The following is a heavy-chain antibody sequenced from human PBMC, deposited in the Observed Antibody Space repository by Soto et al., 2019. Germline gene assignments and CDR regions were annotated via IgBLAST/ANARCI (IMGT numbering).Heavy chain of an antibody. CDR1: GGSISSYY. CDR2: IYYSGST. V-gene: IGHV4-59*01. Sequence: LSLTFTVSGGSISSYYWSWIRQPPGKGLEWIGYIYYSGSTNYNPSLKSRVTISVDTSKNQFSLKLSSVTAADTAVYYCAREGRSSSWRRIDYWGQGTLVTVSS. D-gene: IGHD6-13*01. J-gene: IGHJ4*02. CDR3: AREGRSSSWRRIDY.